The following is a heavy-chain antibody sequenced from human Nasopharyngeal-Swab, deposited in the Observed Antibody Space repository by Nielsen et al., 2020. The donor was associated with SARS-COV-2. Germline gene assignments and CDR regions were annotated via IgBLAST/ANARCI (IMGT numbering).Heavy chain of an antibody. CDR1: AYTFTNHF. CDR3: ARGYSYGLAY. CDR2: INPSGGST. D-gene: IGHD5-18*01. J-gene: IGHJ4*02. V-gene: IGHV1-46*01. Sequence: ASAKVSCNASAYTFTNHFMHWVRQAPAQGLEWMGMINPSGGSTGYAQNFQGSVTVTRDTSTSTVYMELSSLSSEDTAVYYCARGYSYGLAYWGQGTLVTVSP.